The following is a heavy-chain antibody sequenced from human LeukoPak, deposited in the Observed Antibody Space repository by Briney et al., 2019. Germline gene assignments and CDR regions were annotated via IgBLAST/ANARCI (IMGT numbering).Heavy chain of an antibody. Sequence: ASVKVSCKASGYTFTSYGISWVRQAPGQGLEWMGWISAYNGNPNYAQKLQGRVTMTTDTSTSTAYMELGSLRSDDTAVYYCATQVTVTPRGWFDPWGQGTLVTVSS. D-gene: IGHD4-17*01. J-gene: IGHJ5*02. CDR2: ISAYNGNP. CDR1: GYTFTSYG. V-gene: IGHV1-18*01. CDR3: ATQVTVTPRGWFDP.